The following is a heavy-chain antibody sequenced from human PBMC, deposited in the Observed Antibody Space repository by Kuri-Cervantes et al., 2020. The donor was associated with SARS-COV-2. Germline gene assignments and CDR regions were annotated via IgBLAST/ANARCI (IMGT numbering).Heavy chain of an antibody. V-gene: IGHV3-30*18. D-gene: IGHD1-1*01. CDR1: GFSFSTHG. CDR3: AKDNSENGRGYWYFDL. CDR2: ISHDGART. J-gene: IGHJ2*01. Sequence: GGSLRLSCAASGFSFSTHGMHWVRQAPGKGLEWVAVISHDGARTHYADSVRGRFTVSRDTSKNTLYLQMNTLRAEDTAVYYCAKDNSENGRGYWYFDLWGRGTLVTVSS.